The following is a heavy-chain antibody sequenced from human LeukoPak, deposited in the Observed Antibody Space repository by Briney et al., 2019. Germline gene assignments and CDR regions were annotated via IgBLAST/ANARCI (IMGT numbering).Heavy chain of an antibody. V-gene: IGHV3-23*01. CDR2: ISGSGSLT. Sequence: GGSLRLSCAASGFAFSRLAMGWVRQAPGKGLEWVSVISGSGSLTYYADSVKGRFTISRDNSKNTLFLQMNSLRTEDTAVYYCAKDARRTSGWYFFDYWGQGTLVTVSS. J-gene: IGHJ4*02. CDR3: AKDARRTSGWYFFDY. D-gene: IGHD6-19*01. CDR1: GFAFSRLA.